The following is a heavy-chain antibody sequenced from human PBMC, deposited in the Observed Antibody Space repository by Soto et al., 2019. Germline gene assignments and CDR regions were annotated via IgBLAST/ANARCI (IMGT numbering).Heavy chain of an antibody. CDR3: ARNYGAGRPVDY. CDR1: GFTFSSYA. D-gene: IGHD3-10*01. V-gene: IGHV3-30-3*01. CDR2: ISYDGSNK. Sequence: QVQLVESGGGVVKPGRSLRLSCAASGFTFSSYAMHWVRQAPGKGLEWVAVISYDGSNKYYADSVKGRFTISRDNSKNTLYLQMNSLRAEDTAVYYCARNYGAGRPVDYGGQGTLVTVSA. J-gene: IGHJ4*02.